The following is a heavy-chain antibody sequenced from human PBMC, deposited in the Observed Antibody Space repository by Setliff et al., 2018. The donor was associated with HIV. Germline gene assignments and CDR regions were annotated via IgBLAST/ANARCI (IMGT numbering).Heavy chain of an antibody. J-gene: IGHJ4*02. Sequence: RASVKVSCKASGYTFTTYNITWVRQAPGQGLEWMGCINTDTGSPTYAQGVTGHFVFSLDTSVSTAYLQISSLQAEDTAVYYCTREVLRFDYWGQGTLVTVSS. D-gene: IGHD4-17*01. V-gene: IGHV7-4-1*02. CDR3: TREVLRFDY. CDR1: GYTFTTYN. CDR2: INTDTGSP.